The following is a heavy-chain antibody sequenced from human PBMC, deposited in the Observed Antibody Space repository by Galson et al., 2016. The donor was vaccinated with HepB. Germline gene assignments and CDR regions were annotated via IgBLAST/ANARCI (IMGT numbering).Heavy chain of an antibody. D-gene: IGHD5-18*01. J-gene: IGHJ5*02. Sequence: SVKVSCKASGYTFTSYAIHWVRQAPGQRLEWMGWTNNANGNTEYSQSFQGRVTFTRDTSASTAYMELSSLRSEDTAVYYCARDLTMVTTGWFDPWGQGTLVTVSS. CDR2: TNNANGNT. CDR1: GYTFTSYA. CDR3: ARDLTMVTTGWFDP. V-gene: IGHV1-3*04.